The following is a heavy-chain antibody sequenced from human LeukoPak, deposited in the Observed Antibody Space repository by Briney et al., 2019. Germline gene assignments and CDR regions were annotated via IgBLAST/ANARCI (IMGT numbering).Heavy chain of an antibody. CDR2: IYYSGST. CDR3: ARDLETDNWYFHL. V-gene: IGHV4-59*12. D-gene: IGHD2-21*02. CDR1: GGSISSYY. Sequence: PSETLSLTCTVSGGSISSYYWSWIQQPPGKGLEWIGYIYYSGSTNYNPSLKSRVTISVDTSKNQFSLKLSSVTAADTAVYYCARDLETDNWYFHLWGRGTLVTVSS. J-gene: IGHJ2*01.